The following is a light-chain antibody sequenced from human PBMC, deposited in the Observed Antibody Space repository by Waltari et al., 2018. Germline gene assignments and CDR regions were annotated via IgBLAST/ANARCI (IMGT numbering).Light chain of an antibody. Sequence: NFMLTQPHSVSESPGKTVTISCTRSSGSIASNYVQWYQQRPGSSPTTVIYEDNQRPSGVPARFSGSIDSSSNSASLTIYGLKTEDEADYYCQSYDSSNQVFGGGTKLTVL. CDR3: QSYDSSNQV. J-gene: IGLJ3*02. V-gene: IGLV6-57*01. CDR2: EDN. CDR1: SGSIASNY.